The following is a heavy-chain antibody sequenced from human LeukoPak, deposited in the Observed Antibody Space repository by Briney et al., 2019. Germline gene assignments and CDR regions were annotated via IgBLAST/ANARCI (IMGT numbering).Heavy chain of an antibody. CDR2: IYYSGST. Sequence: PSETLSLTCTVSGGSISSGGCYWSWIRQPPGKGLEWIGYIYYSGSTNYNPSLKSRVTISVDTSKNQFSLKLSSVTAADTAVYYCARSSGSSWTGYYYYMDVWGKGTTVTVSS. CDR3: ARSSGSSWTGYYYYMDV. D-gene: IGHD6-13*01. J-gene: IGHJ6*03. V-gene: IGHV4-61*08. CDR1: GGSISSGGCY.